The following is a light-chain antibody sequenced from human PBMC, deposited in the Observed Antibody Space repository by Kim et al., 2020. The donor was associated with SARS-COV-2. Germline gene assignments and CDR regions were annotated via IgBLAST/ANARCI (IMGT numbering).Light chain of an antibody. J-gene: IGLJ3*02. CDR1: NIGRKN. V-gene: IGLV3-9*01. Sequence: SYELTQPLSVSVALGQTATITCGGDNIGRKNVHWYQQKPGQAPVLVIYRDRLRPSEIPERFAGSNSGNTATLTLSRAQAEDEADYYCHVWDSSSAVFGGGTQLTVL. CDR3: HVWDSSSAV. CDR2: RDR.